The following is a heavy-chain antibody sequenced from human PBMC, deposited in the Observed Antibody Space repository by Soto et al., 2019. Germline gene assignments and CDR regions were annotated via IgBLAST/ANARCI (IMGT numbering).Heavy chain of an antibody. V-gene: IGHV4-39*01. CDR3: ARTGYGSGRTWFDP. Sequence: SETLSLTCTISGDSISNSNYYCGWIRQPPGKGLEWIGSIYYSGSTYYNPSLKSRVTISVDTSRNQFSLKLRSVTAGDTAVYHCARTGYGSGRTWFDPWGQGTLVTVSS. CDR1: GDSISNSNYY. D-gene: IGHD3-10*01. J-gene: IGHJ5*02. CDR2: IYYSGST.